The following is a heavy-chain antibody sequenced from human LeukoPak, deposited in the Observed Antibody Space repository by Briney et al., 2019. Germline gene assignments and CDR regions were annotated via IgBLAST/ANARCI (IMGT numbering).Heavy chain of an antibody. CDR2: VYNSGDA. V-gene: IGHV4-4*07. CDR3: ARYSDPNYYFDY. CDR1: GDSISSYY. Sequence: SETLSLTCSVSGDSISSYYWSWIRQPAGKGLEWIGRVYNSGDAKYNPSLESRVSMSLDTSNNQFSLKLSSVTAADTAVYYCARYSDPNYYFDYWGQGTLVTVSS. D-gene: IGHD1-26*01. J-gene: IGHJ4*02.